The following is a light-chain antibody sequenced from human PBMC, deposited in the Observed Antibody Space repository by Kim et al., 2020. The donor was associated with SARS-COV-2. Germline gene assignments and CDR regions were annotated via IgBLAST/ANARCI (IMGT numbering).Light chain of an antibody. J-gene: IGLJ3*02. CDR1: NIGSKN. Sequence: SGALGQTARITCGGNNIGSKNVHWYQQKPGQAPVLVIYRDSNRPSGIPERFSGSNSGNTATLTISRAQAGDEADYYCQVWDSSTEVFGGGTKLTVL. CDR2: RDS. CDR3: QVWDSSTEV. V-gene: IGLV3-9*01.